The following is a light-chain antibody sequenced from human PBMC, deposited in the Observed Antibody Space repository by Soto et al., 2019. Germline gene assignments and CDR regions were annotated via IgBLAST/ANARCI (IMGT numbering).Light chain of an antibody. CDR3: SSYASSSTLVL. Sequence: QSALTQPASVSESPGQSITIPCAGTSSDVGGYNYVSWYQQYPGKAPKLIIYDVTNRPSGDSNRFSGSKSGNTASLTISGLQAEDEANYYCSSYASSSTLVLFGGGTKLTVL. CDR2: DVT. V-gene: IGLV2-14*01. CDR1: SSDVGGYNY. J-gene: IGLJ2*01.